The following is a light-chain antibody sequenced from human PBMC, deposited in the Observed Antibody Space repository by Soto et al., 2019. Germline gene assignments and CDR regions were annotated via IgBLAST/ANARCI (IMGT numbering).Light chain of an antibody. CDR1: SSDVGGYNY. CDR3: SSYTSSSTRV. CDR2: DVS. J-gene: IGLJ1*01. Sequence: QSVLTQPASLSGSPVQSITISCTGTSSDVGGYNYVSWYQQHPGKAPKLMIYDVSNRPSGVSNRFSGSKSGNTASLTISGLQAEDEADYYCSSYTSSSTRVFGTGTKVTVL. V-gene: IGLV2-14*01.